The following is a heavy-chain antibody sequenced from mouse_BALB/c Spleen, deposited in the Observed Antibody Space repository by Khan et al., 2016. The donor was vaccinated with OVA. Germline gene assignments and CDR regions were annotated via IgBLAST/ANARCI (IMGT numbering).Heavy chain of an antibody. J-gene: IGHJ2*01. D-gene: IGHD1-2*01. V-gene: IGHV3-2*02. CDR2: ISYSGST. CDR3: ARTARIKY. Sequence: EVKLEESGPGLVKPSQSLSLTCTVTGYSITSGYGWNWIRQFPGNKLEWMGYISYSGSTNYNPSIKSRISITRDKSKNQFFLQLNSVTTEDTATYYCARTARIKYWGQGTTLTVSS. CDR1: GYSITSGYG.